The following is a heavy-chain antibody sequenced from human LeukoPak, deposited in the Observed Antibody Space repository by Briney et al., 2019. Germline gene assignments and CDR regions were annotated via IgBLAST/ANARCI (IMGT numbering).Heavy chain of an antibody. V-gene: IGHV1-18*04. CDR1: GYTFTSYG. CDR2: ISAYNGNT. Sequence: EASVKVSCKASGYTFTSYGISWVRQAPGQGLEWMGWISAYNGNTNYAQKLQGRVTMTTDTSTSIAYMELRSLRSDDTAVYYCARRRYDILTGYYETHTFDYWGQGTLVTVSS. J-gene: IGHJ4*02. CDR3: ARRRYDILTGYYETHTFDY. D-gene: IGHD3-9*01.